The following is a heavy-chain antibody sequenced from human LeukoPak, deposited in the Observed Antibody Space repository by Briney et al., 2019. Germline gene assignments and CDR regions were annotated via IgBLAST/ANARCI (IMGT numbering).Heavy chain of an antibody. D-gene: IGHD2-15*01. Sequence: SETLSLTCTVSGGSISSGGYYWSWIRQHPGQGLEWIGYIYYSGSTYYNPSLKSRVTISVDTSKNQFSLKLSSVTAADTAVYYCARGGDVAVFDIWGQGTMVTVSS. CDR3: ARGGDVAVFDI. V-gene: IGHV4-31*03. CDR1: GGSISSGGYY. J-gene: IGHJ3*02. CDR2: IYYSGST.